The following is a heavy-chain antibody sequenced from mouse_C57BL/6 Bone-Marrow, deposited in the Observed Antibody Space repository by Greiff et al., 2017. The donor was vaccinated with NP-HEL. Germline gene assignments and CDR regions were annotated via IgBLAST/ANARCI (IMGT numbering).Heavy chain of an antibody. V-gene: IGHV3-6*01. D-gene: IGHD1-1*01. CDR2: ISYDGSN. Sequence: EVKLQESGPGLVKPSQSLSLTCSVTGYSITSGYYWNWIRQFPGNKLEWMGYISYDGSNNYNPSLKNRISITRDTSKNQFFLKLNSVTTEDTATYYCARPTVVEGDWYFDVWGTGTTVTVSS. J-gene: IGHJ1*03. CDR1: GYSITSGYY. CDR3: ARPTVVEGDWYFDV.